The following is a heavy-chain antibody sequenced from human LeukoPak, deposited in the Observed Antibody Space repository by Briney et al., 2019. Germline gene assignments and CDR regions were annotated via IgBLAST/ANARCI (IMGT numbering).Heavy chain of an antibody. CDR3: ARGNGGAYSGYDFDY. J-gene: IGHJ4*02. Sequence: GASVKVSCKASGGTFSSYAISWVRQAPGQGLEWMGRIIPILGIANYAQKFQGRVTITADKSTSTAYMELSSLRSEDTAVYYCARGNGGAYSGYDFDYWGQGTLVTVSS. CDR1: GGTFSSYA. V-gene: IGHV1-69*04. CDR2: IIPILGIA. D-gene: IGHD5-12*01.